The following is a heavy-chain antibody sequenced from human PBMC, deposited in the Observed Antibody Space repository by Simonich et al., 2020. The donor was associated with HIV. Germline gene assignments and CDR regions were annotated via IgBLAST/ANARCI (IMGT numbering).Heavy chain of an antibody. V-gene: IGHV1-18*01. CDR1: GYTFSNLG. CDR3: TRDPRNTAMVPFDY. J-gene: IGHJ4*02. Sequence: QVQLVQSGAEVKKPGASVKVSCKASGYTFSNLGISWVRKAPGQGLEWMGWIGAYRIPPKSAQNPRGRVIMTTDSSTNTAYMELRNLRSDDTAVYYCTRDPRNTAMVPFDYWGQGTLVTVSS. CDR2: IGAYRIPP. D-gene: IGHD5-18*01.